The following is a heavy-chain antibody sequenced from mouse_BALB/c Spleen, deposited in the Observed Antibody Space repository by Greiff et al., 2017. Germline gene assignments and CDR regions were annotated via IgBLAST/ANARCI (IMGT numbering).Heavy chain of an antibody. CDR3: TRNDYDERDYYAMDY. D-gene: IGHD2-4*01. Sequence: QVQLQQPGADLVRPGPSVNLSCKASGFTFTSYGINWVKQRPGQGLEWIGNIYPSDSYTNYKQKFKDQATLTVNNSSSTAYMQLSIPTSEDSAVYYGTRNDYDERDYYAMDYWGQGTSVTVSS. CDR1: GFTFTSYG. CDR2: IYPSDSYT. J-gene: IGHJ4*01. V-gene: IGHV1-69*02.